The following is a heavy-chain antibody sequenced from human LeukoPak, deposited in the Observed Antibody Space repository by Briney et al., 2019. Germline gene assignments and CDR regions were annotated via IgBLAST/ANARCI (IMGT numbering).Heavy chain of an antibody. V-gene: IGHV3-11*04. Sequence: GGSLRLSCAASGFTFSDYYMSWIRQAPGKGLEWVSYISSSGSTIYYADSVKGRFTISRDNAKNSLYLQMNSLRAEDTAVYYCARETYYYGSGSYYPTYYFDYWGQGTLVTVSS. J-gene: IGHJ4*02. CDR2: ISSSGSTI. D-gene: IGHD3-10*01. CDR1: GFTFSDYY. CDR3: ARETYYYGSGSYYPTYYFDY.